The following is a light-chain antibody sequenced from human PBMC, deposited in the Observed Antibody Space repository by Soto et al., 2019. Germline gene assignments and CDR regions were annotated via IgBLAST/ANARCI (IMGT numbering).Light chain of an antibody. V-gene: IGLV1-40*01. J-gene: IGLJ1*01. Sequence: QSVLTQPPSVSGAPGQRVTISCTGSSSNIGAGYDVHWYQHLPGTAPKLLIYGNSNRPSGVPDRFSGSKSGTSASLAITGLQAEDEAEYYCQSYDSSLSGYVFGTGTKLTVL. CDR2: GNS. CDR3: QSYDSSLSGYV. CDR1: SSNIGAGYD.